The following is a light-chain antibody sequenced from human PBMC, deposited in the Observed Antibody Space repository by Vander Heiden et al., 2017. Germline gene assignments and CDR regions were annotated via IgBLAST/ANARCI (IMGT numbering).Light chain of an antibody. CDR2: DVT. Sequence: QSALTQPRSVSGSPGQSVTISCTGTSSNVGGYNFVSWFQQHPGKAPTLMIYDVTKRPSGVPDRFSGSKSGNTASLTISGLQADDEADYYCCSYAGGYIYVFGTGTKVTVL. CDR3: CSYAGGYIYV. CDR1: SSNVGGYNF. V-gene: IGLV2-11*01. J-gene: IGLJ1*01.